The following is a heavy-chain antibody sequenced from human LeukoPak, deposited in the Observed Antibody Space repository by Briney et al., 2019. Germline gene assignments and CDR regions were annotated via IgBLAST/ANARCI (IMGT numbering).Heavy chain of an antibody. CDR3: ARDLNWGFDY. Sequence: PGGPLRLSCAISGFTFSDYSMNCAPRAPGKALVWLSNIRGSGPGSGSGTYYADSVKSRFIISRDTTKNSVYLQMNSRRAEDSAFYYCARDLNWGFDYWGQGALVTVSS. D-gene: IGHD7-27*01. CDR1: GFTFSDYS. CDR2: IRGSGPGSGSGT. J-gene: IGHJ4*02. V-gene: IGHV3-21*05.